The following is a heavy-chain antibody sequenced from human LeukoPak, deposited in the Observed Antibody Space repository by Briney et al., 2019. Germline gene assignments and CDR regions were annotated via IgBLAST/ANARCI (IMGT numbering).Heavy chain of an antibody. J-gene: IGHJ4*02. CDR1: GFTFSSYA. CDR2: ISGSGGST. D-gene: IGHD2-2*01. Sequence: GGSLRLSCAASGFTFSSYAMSWVRQAPGKGLEWVSAISGSGGSTYYADSVKGRFTISRDNSKNTLYLQMNSLRAEDTAVYYCAKAEGGRYCNSTSCYAREGYFDYWGQGTLVTVSS. V-gene: IGHV3-23*01. CDR3: AKAEGGRYCNSTSCYAREGYFDY.